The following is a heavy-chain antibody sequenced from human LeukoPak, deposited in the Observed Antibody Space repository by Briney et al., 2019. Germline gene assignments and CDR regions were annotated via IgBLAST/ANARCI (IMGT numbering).Heavy chain of an antibody. V-gene: IGHV3-23*01. CDR1: GFTFSSYA. CDR2: ISGSGGST. J-gene: IGHJ4*02. CDR3: AKDLEGHYDFWSGYANLLRLGELSYPYYFDY. Sequence: GGSLRLSCAASGFTFSSYAMSWVRQAPGKGLEWVSAISGSGGSTYYADSVKGRFTISRDNSKNTLYLQRNSLRAEDTAVYYCAKDLEGHYDFWSGYANLLRLGELSYPYYFDYWGQGTLVTVSS. D-gene: IGHD3-16*02.